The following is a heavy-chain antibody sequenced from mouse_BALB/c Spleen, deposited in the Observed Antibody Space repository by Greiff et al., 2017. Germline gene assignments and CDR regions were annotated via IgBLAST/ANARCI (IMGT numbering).Heavy chain of an antibody. Sequence: EVKLMESGGGLVKPGGSLKLSCAASGFAFSSYDMSWVRQTPEKRLEWVAYISSGGGSTYYPDTVKGRFTISRDNAKNTLYLQMSSLKSEDTAMYYCARQGSSYYYAMDYWGQGTSVTVSS. V-gene: IGHV5-12-1*01. D-gene: IGHD1-3*01. CDR1: GFAFSSYD. J-gene: IGHJ4*01. CDR2: ISSGGGST. CDR3: ARQGSSYYYAMDY.